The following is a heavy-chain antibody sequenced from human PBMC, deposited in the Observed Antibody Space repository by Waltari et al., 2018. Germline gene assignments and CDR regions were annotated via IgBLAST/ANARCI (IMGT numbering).Heavy chain of an antibody. V-gene: IGHV1-69*12. Sequence: QVHLVQSGAEVKKPGSSVKVPCKASGGTFGRYAITWVRQAPGQGLEWMGGLIPIVGAPNDAQRFQGRVTIAADESTSTVDMELSSLKSEDTALYFCARRQLGGPLDPWGQGTLVTVSS. D-gene: IGHD1-1*01. CDR1: GGTFGRYA. J-gene: IGHJ5*02. CDR2: LIPIVGAP. CDR3: ARRQLGGPLDP.